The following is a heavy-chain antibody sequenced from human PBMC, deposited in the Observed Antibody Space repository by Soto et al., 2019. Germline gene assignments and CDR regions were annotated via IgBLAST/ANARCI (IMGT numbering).Heavy chain of an antibody. CDR3: ARLLFGAANWFDP. V-gene: IGHV4-34*01. Sequence: SETLSLTCAVYGGSFSGYYWSWIRQPPGKGLEWIGEINHSGSTNYNPSLKSRVTISVDTSKNQFSLKLSSVTAADTAVYYCARLLFGAANWFDPWGQGTLVTVSS. CDR2: INHSGST. J-gene: IGHJ5*02. CDR1: GGSFSGYY. D-gene: IGHD3-10*01.